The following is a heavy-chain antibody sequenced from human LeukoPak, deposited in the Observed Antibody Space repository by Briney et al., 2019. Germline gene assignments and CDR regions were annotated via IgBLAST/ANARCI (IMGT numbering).Heavy chain of an antibody. J-gene: IGHJ3*02. CDR2: IYTSGST. D-gene: IGHD6-13*01. Sequence: SETLSLTCTVSGGSISSGSYYWSWIRQPAGKGLEWIGRIYTSGSTNYNPSLKSRVTMSVDTSKNQFSLKLSSVTAADTAVYYCARGVERFTYSSSDAFDIWGQGTMVTVSS. CDR3: ARGVERFTYSSSDAFDI. CDR1: GGSISSGSYY. V-gene: IGHV4-61*02.